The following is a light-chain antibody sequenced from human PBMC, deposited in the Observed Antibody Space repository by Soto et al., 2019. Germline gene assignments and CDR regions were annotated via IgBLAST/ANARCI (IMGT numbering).Light chain of an antibody. CDR1: QSISSW. V-gene: IGKV1-5*01. J-gene: IGKJ1*01. CDR2: DAS. CDR3: QQYNSYSAWT. Sequence: DIQMTQSPSTLSASVGDRVTITCRASQSISSWLAWYQQKPGTAPKPLIYDASSLESGVPSRFSGSGSGTEFTLTISSLQPDDFATYYCQQYNSYSAWTFGQGTKVDIK.